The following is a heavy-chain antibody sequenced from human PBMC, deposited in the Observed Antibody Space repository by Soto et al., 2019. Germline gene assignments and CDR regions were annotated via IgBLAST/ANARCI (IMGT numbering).Heavy chain of an antibody. D-gene: IGHD7-27*01. CDR1: GYTFTELS. V-gene: IGHV1-24*01. J-gene: IGHJ6*03. CDR2: FDPGNGET. CDR3: ETLLWGYYMAV. Sequence: ASVKVSCKVSGYTFTELSMHWVRQAPGKRLEWMGGFDPGNGETIYAQKFQGRVTITKDTSTNTAYMELSSLRSEDTAVYYCETLLWGYYMAVWGKGTTVTVSS.